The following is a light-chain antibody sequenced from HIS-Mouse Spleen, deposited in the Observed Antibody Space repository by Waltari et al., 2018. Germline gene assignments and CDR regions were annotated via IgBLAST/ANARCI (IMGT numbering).Light chain of an antibody. V-gene: IGKV3-15*01. J-gene: IGKJ1*01. CDR1: QSVSSN. CDR3: QQYNNWWT. CDR2: GAS. Sequence: EIVMTQSPATLSVSPGERATLSCRASQSVSSNLAWYQQKPGQAPRPLSYGASTRATGIPARFSGSGSGTEFTLTISSMQSEDFAVYYCQQYNNWWTFGQGTKVEIK.